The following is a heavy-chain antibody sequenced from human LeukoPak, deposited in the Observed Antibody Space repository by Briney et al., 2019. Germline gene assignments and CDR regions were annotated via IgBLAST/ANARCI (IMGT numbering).Heavy chain of an antibody. D-gene: IGHD3-22*01. V-gene: IGHV3-23*01. CDR1: GFTFSSYA. CDR2: ISGSGGTT. Sequence: PGGSLRLSCAASGFTFSSYAMNWVRQAPGKGLEWVSVISGSGGTTYCADSVKGRFTISRDNPKNTLFLQMNSLGADDTAVYYCAKAKVSSSGYYRPDAFDIWGQGTMVTVSS. CDR3: AKAKVSSSGYYRPDAFDI. J-gene: IGHJ3*02.